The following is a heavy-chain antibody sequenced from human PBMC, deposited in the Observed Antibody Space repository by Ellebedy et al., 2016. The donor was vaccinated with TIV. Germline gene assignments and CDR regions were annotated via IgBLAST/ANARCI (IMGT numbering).Heavy chain of an antibody. V-gene: IGHV3-21*06. Sequence: GRSLRLSXAASGFIFSVTGMTWIRQVPGKGLEWVATIVSSGRETYYADPLKGRFTISRDNAMNLVYLQMNSLSVEDTAVYYCTRDGSEWSRDYWGQGTLVTVSS. CDR2: IVSSGRET. J-gene: IGHJ4*02. CDR3: TRDGSEWSRDY. D-gene: IGHD3-3*01. CDR1: GFIFSVTG.